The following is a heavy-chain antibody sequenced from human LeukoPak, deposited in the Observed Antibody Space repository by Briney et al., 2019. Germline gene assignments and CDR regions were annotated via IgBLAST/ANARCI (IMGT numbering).Heavy chain of an antibody. CDR3: AKGKSGSYYFYMDV. V-gene: IGHV3-21*06. Sequence: GGSLRLSCEASGFTFSFYTMNWVRQAPGKGLEWVSSISDGGSEICYSDSVKGRFAVSRDDAQNSLSLQMNSLRVEDTGIYYCAKGKSGSYYFYMDVWGKGSTVTVSS. J-gene: IGHJ6*03. CDR2: ISDGGSEI. CDR1: GFTFSFYT.